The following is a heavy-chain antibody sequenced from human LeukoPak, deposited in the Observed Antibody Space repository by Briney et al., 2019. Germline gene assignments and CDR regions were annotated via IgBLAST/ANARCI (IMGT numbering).Heavy chain of an antibody. D-gene: IGHD1-1*01. CDR2: KRYKASRYTT. CDR3: GRSAINAKNWMDV. CDR1: GFKFSDHY. V-gene: IGHV3-72*01. J-gene: IGHJ6*02. Sequence: GGSLTLSCAASGFKFSDHYIDWLRRATGKGREGVGRKRYKASRYTTEYAASGEGRFSISRDLSETSMYLQMDSLRTEGTAVYECGRSAINAKNWMDVGGQG.